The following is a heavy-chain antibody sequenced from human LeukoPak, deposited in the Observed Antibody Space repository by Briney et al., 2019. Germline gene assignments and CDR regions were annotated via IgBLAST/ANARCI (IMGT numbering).Heavy chain of an antibody. J-gene: IGHJ6*02. Sequence: GGSLRLSCAASGFTFNDYYMNWIRQAPGKGLEWVSYISRSGSTIYYTDSVKGRFTISRDNAKNSLYLQMNSLRAEDTAVYYCARGLQQLLPVTTIRRNYHYYGMGVWGQGTTVTVSS. D-gene: IGHD4-17*01. CDR1: GFTFNDYY. V-gene: IGHV3-11*01. CDR3: ARGLQQLLPVTTIRRNYHYYGMGV. CDR2: ISRSGSTI.